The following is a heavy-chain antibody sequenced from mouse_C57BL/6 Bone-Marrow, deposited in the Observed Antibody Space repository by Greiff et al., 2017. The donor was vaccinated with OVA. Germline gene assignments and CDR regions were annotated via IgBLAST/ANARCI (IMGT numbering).Heavy chain of an antibody. CDR2: IYPGSGNT. J-gene: IGHJ3*01. V-gene: IGHV1-76*01. Sequence: VQLQQSGAELVRPGASVKLSCKASGYTFTDYYINWVQQRPGQGLEWIARIYPGSGNTYYNEKFKGKATLTAEKSSSTAYMQLSSLTSEDSAVYFCATYYSNSGDWFADWGKGTLVTVSA. CDR3: ATYYSNSGDWFAD. D-gene: IGHD2-5*01. CDR1: GYTFTDYY.